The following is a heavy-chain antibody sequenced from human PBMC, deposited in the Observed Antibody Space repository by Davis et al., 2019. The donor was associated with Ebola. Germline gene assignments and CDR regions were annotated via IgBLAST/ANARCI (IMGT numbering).Heavy chain of an antibody. CDR2: INSDGSST. V-gene: IGHV3-74*01. CDR3: TTDDIQVDYFDY. J-gene: IGHJ4*02. Sequence: PGGSLRLSCAASGFTFSSYWMHWVRQAPGKGLVWVSRINSDGSSTSYADSVKGRFTISRDNAKNTLYLQMNSLRAEDTAVYYCTTDDIQVDYFDYWGQGTLVTVSS. D-gene: IGHD3-9*01. CDR1: GFTFSSYW.